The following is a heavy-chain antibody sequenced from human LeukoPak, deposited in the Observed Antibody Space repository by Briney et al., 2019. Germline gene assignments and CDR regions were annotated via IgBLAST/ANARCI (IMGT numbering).Heavy chain of an antibody. Sequence: GGSLRLSCAASGFTFSSYSMNWVRQAPGKGLEWVSYISSSSSTIYYADSVKGRFTISRDNAKNSLYLQMNSLRAEDTAVYYCAKGVIAAAGTRVDYWGQGTLVTVSS. CDR1: GFTFSSYS. J-gene: IGHJ4*02. D-gene: IGHD6-13*01. V-gene: IGHV3-48*01. CDR2: ISSSSSTI. CDR3: AKGVIAAAGTRVDY.